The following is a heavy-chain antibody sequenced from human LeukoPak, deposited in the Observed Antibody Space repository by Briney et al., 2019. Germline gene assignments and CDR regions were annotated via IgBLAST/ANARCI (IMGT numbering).Heavy chain of an antibody. D-gene: IGHD3-16*01. V-gene: IGHV4-38-2*02. CDR2: FHHSGSN. J-gene: IGHJ5*02. CDR1: GCYISRGFL. CDR3: ARAADVWGSSPFVVDP. Sequence: SYAVSVTCLLCGCYISRGFLLGWIRQPPGKGVGYIGTFHHSGSNHYKPSLKSRVTTSKDTSKNHFSLKMSSVTAADTAVYYCARAADVWGSSPFVVDPWGQGTLVTVSS.